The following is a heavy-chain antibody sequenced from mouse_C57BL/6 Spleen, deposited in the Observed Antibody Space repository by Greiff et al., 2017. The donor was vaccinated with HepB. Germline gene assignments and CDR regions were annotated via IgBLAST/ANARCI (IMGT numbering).Heavy chain of an antibody. V-gene: IGHV1-22*01. Sequence: VHVKQSGPELVKPGASVKMSCKASGYTFTDYNMHWVKQSHGKSLEWIGYINPNNGGTSYNQKFKGKATLTVNKSSSTAYMELRSLTSEDSAVYYCARWDGSTLYWYFDVWGTGTTVTVSS. D-gene: IGHD1-1*01. CDR1: GYTFTDYN. J-gene: IGHJ1*03. CDR2: INPNNGGT. CDR3: ARWDGSTLYWYFDV.